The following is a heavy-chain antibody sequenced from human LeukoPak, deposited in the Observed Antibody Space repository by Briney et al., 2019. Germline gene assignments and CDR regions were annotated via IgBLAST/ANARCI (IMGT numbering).Heavy chain of an antibody. V-gene: IGHV4-59*01. J-gene: IGHJ5*02. CDR2: IYYSGSN. CDR3: ARDQVVRGTNWFDP. D-gene: IGHD3-10*01. CDR1: GGSISSYY. Sequence: SETLSLTCTVSGGSISSYYWSWIRQPPGKGLEWIGYIYYSGSNNYNPSLKSRVTISVDTSKNQFSLKLSSVTAADTAVYYCARDQVVRGTNWFDPWGQGTLVTVSS.